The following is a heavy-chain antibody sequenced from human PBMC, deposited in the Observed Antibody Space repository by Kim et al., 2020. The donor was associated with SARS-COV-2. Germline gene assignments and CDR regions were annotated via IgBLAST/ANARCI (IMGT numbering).Heavy chain of an antibody. Sequence: SGQGRFTLARDSSKNTLYLQMNILRAEDTAVYYCARELYYDSSGLDAFDIWGQGTMVTVSS. D-gene: IGHD3-22*01. V-gene: IGHV3-30*07. CDR3: ARELYYDSSGLDAFDI. J-gene: IGHJ3*02.